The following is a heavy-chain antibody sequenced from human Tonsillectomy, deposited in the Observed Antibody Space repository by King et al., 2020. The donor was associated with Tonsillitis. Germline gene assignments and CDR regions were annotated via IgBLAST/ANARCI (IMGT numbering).Heavy chain of an antibody. D-gene: IGHD3-22*01. J-gene: IGHJ4*02. CDR1: RFTFSSYS. Sequence: VQLVESGGGVVQPGTSLRLSCAASRFTFSSYSMHWVRQAPGKGLEWVAFISYDGSNKYYADSVKGRFTISRDNSKNTLYLQMNSLRAEDTAVYYCSVFDSSGYYGGFDYWGRGTLVTVSS. CDR3: SVFDSSGYYGGFDY. V-gene: IGHV3-30-3*01. CDR2: ISYDGSNK.